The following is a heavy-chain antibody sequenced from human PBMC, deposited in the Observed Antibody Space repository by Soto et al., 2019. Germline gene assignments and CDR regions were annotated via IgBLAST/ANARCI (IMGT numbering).Heavy chain of an antibody. CDR1: GYTFTGYD. J-gene: IGHJ5*02. Sequence: AASVKVSCKASGYTFTGYDMHWVRQAPGQGLEWMGWINPNSGGTNYAQKFQGWVTMTRDTSISTAYMELSRLRSDDTAVYYCARERRGSCSGGSCYSLNWFDPWGQGTLVTVSS. CDR2: INPNSGGT. D-gene: IGHD2-15*01. V-gene: IGHV1-2*04. CDR3: ARERRGSCSGGSCYSLNWFDP.